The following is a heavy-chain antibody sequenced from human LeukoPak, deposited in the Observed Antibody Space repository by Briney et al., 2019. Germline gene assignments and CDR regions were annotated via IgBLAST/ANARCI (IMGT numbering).Heavy chain of an antibody. J-gene: IGHJ6*03. Sequence: PSETLSLTCTVSGYSISSGYYWGWLRPPPGKGLEWIGSIDHSGSTYYNPSLKSRVTISVDTSKNQFSLKLSSVTAADTAVYYCARHGVSGYYSLHYYYYMDVWGKGTTVTISS. CDR1: GYSISSGYY. D-gene: IGHD3-22*01. CDR2: IDHSGST. CDR3: ARHGVSGYYSLHYYYYMDV. V-gene: IGHV4-38-2*02.